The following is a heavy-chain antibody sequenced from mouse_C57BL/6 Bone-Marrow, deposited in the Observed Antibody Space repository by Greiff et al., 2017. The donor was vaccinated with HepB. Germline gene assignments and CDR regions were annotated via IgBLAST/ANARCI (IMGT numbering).Heavy chain of an antibody. Sequence: VKLQQPGAELVKPGASVKLSCKASGYTFTSYWMHWVKQRPGQGLEWIGMIHPNSGSTNYNEKFKSKATLTVDKSSSTAYMQLSSLTSEDSAVYYCASYGSSYRYFDVWGTGTTVTVSS. CDR1: GYTFTSYW. CDR2: IHPNSGST. D-gene: IGHD1-1*01. CDR3: ASYGSSYRYFDV. V-gene: IGHV1-64*01. J-gene: IGHJ1*03.